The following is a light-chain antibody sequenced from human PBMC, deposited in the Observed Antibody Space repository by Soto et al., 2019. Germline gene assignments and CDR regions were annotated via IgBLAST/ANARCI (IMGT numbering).Light chain of an antibody. V-gene: IGKV3-11*01. CDR1: QSVTNY. Sequence: EILLTQSPDTLSVSPGERATLSCRASQSVTNYIAWYQQRPGQAPRLLIYDASNRASGVPARFSGSGSGTDFTLTISDLEPADFGLYYCQQRLNWPPGFGQGTKVDIK. CDR3: QQRLNWPPG. CDR2: DAS. J-gene: IGKJ1*01.